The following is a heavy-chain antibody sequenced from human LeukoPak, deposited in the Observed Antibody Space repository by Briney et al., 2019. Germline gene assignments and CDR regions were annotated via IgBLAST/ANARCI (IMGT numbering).Heavy chain of an antibody. CDR1: GFTFSSYG. V-gene: IGHV3-33*01. CDR2: IWYDGSNK. D-gene: IGHD5-12*01. CDR3: ARDHSAGYSGYGSYFDY. J-gene: IGHJ4*02. Sequence: GRSLGLSCAASGFTFSSYGMHWVRQAPGKGLEWVAVIWYDGSNKYYADSVKGRFTISRDNSKNTLYLQMNSLRAEDTAVYYCARDHSAGYSGYGSYFDYWGQGTLVTVSS.